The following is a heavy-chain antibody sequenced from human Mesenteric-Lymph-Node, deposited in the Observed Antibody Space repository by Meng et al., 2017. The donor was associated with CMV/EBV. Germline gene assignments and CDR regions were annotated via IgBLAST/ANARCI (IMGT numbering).Heavy chain of an antibody. J-gene: IGHJ4*02. CDR1: GGSISSSNW. V-gene: IGHV4-4*02. CDR2: IYHSGST. D-gene: IGHD2-2*02. CDR3: ARGLGYCSSTSCYTESRYYFDY. Sequence: SETLSLTCAVSGGSISSSNWWSWVRQPPGKGLEWIGEIYHSGSTNYNPSLKSRVTISVDKSKNQFSLKLSSVTAADTAVYYCARGLGYCSSTSCYTESRYYFDYWGQGTLVTVSS.